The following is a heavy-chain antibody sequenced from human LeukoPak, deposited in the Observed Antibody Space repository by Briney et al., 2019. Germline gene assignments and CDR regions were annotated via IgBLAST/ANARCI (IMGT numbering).Heavy chain of an antibody. Sequence: PGGSLRLSCAASGFTFSSYAINWVRQAPGKGLEWVALIRSDGSSKNYADSVKGRFTISRDTSKNTVHLQMNNLRAEDTAVYYCAKWSGDYPSYYLDYWGQGTLVTVSS. J-gene: IGHJ4*02. V-gene: IGHV3-30*02. D-gene: IGHD4-17*01. CDR2: IRSDGSSK. CDR1: GFTFSSYA. CDR3: AKWSGDYPSYYLDY.